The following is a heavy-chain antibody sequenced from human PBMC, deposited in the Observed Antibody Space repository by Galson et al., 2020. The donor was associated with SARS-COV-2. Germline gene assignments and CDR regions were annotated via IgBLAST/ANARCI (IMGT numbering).Heavy chain of an antibody. CDR2: ISSSGSYI. CDR1: GFTFSDYF. J-gene: IGHJ1*01. D-gene: IGHD2-15*01. CDR3: ARVGDCSGGICYGAEYFQH. Sequence: GSLRLSCAASGFTFSDYFMSWVRQAPGKGLEWVSYISSSGSYINYADSVKGRFTISRDNAKNSLNLQMNSLRVEDTAVYYCARVGDCSGGICYGAEYFQHLGQGTLVTVSS. V-gene: IGHV3-11*04.